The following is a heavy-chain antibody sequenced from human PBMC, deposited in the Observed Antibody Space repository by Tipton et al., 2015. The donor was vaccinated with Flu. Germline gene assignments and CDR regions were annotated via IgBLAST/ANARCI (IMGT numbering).Heavy chain of an antibody. V-gene: IGHV1-18*04. Sequence: QLVQSGAEVKKPGASVKVSCKASGYTFTSYGISWVRQAPGQGLEWMGWISAYNGNTNYAQKLQGRVTMTRNTSISTAYMELSSLRSEDTAVYYCARHHYGSGATDAFDIWGQGTMVTVSS. CDR2: ISAYNGNT. CDR1: GYTFTSYG. J-gene: IGHJ3*02. D-gene: IGHD3-10*01. CDR3: ARHHYGSGATDAFDI.